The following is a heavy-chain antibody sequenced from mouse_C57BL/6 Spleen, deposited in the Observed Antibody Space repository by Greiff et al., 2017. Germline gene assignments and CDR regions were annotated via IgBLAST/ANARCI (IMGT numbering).Heavy chain of an antibody. CDR2: IYPGGGYT. V-gene: IGHV1-63*01. CDR1: GYTFTNYW. CDR3: ARRAVVAPDAMDY. J-gene: IGHJ4*01. Sequence: VKLQESGAELVRPGTSVKMSCKASGYTFTNYWIGWAKQRPGHGLEWIGDIYPGGGYTNYNEKFKGKATLTADKSSSTAYMQFSSLTSEDSAIYYCARRAVVAPDAMDYWGQGTSGTVSS. D-gene: IGHD1-1*01.